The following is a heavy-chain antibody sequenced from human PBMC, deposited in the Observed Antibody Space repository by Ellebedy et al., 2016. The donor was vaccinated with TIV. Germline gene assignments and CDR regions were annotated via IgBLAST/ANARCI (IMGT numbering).Heavy chain of an antibody. Sequence: ASVKVSCKASGYTFISYGISWVRQAPGQGLEWMGWISAYSGNTNHAQKLQGRVTITTDTSTSTAYMELRSLRSDDTAVYYCARDVPPYIIAAAGTGWFFDYWGQGTLVTVSS. CDR2: ISAYSGNT. V-gene: IGHV1-18*01. CDR3: ARDVPPYIIAAAGTGWFFDY. CDR1: GYTFISYG. D-gene: IGHD6-13*01. J-gene: IGHJ4*02.